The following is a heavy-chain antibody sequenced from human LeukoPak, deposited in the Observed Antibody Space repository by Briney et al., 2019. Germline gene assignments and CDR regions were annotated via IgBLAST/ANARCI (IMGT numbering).Heavy chain of an antibody. CDR2: ISYDGSNK. CDR1: GFTFSSYA. Sequence: GGSLRLSCAASGFTFSSYAMHWVRQAPGKGLEWVAVISYDGSNKYYADSVKGRSTISRDNSKNTLYLQMNSLRAEDTAVYYCAREATVTPFDAFDIWGQGTMVTVSS. J-gene: IGHJ3*02. V-gene: IGHV3-30-3*01. CDR3: AREATVTPFDAFDI. D-gene: IGHD4-17*01.